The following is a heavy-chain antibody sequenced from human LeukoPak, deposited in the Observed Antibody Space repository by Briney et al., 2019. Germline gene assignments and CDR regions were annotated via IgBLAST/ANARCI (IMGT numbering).Heavy chain of an antibody. CDR3: AREVAVAGFDY. V-gene: IGHV1-18*01. CDR2: ISAYNGNT. CDR1: GYTFTIYG. J-gene: IGHJ4*02. Sequence: GASVTVSCKASGYTFTIYGISWVRQAPGQGREGMGWISAYNGNTNYAQKLQGRVTMTTDTSTSTAYMELRSLRSDDTAVYYCAREVAVAGFDYWGQGTLVTVSS. D-gene: IGHD6-19*01.